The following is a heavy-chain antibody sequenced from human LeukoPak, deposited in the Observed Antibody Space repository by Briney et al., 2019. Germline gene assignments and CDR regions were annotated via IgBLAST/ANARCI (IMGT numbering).Heavy chain of an antibody. Sequence: ASVKVSCKASGYTFTGYYMHWVRQAPGQGLEWMGWINPNSGGTNYAQKFQGRVTMTRDTSISTAYMELSRLRSDDTAVYYCARGRSYYDSSGYYGGAFDIWGQGTMVTVSS. CDR3: ARGRSYYDSSGYYGGAFDI. J-gene: IGHJ3*02. D-gene: IGHD3-22*01. CDR2: INPNSGGT. CDR1: GYTFTGYY. V-gene: IGHV1-2*02.